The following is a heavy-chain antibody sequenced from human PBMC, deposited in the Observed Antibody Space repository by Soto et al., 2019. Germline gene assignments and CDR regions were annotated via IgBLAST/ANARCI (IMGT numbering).Heavy chain of an antibody. CDR1: GFTFSSYS. CDR2: ISSSSSTI. Sequence: GGSLRLSCAASGFTFSSYSMNWVRQAPGKGLEWVSYISSSSSTIYYADSVKGRFTISRDNAKNSLYLQMNSLRAEDTAVYYCAREGAPLAFDIWGQGTMVTVSS. CDR3: AREGAPLAFDI. V-gene: IGHV3-48*01. D-gene: IGHD3-16*01. J-gene: IGHJ3*02.